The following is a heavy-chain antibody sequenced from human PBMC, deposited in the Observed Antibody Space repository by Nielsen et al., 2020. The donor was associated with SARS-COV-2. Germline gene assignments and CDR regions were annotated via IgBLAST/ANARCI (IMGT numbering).Heavy chain of an antibody. Sequence: GSLRLSCTVSGGSISSSSYYWGWIRQPPGKGLEWIGSIYYSGSTYYNPSLKSRVTISVDTSKNQFSLKLSSVTAADTAVYYCARTSVDMAGSVWSSYYVLDVWGQGTTVTVSS. CDR2: IYYSGST. CDR3: ARTSVDMAGSVWSSYYVLDV. V-gene: IGHV4-39*01. D-gene: IGHD5-24*01. J-gene: IGHJ6*02. CDR1: GGSISSSSYY.